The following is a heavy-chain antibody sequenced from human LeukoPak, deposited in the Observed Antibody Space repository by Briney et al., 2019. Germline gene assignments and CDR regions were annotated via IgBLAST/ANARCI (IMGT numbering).Heavy chain of an antibody. CDR1: GGSISSGDYY. J-gene: IGHJ5*02. D-gene: IGHD3-10*01. CDR2: INHSGST. V-gene: IGHV4-39*07. Sequence: SETLPLTCTVSGGSISSGDYYWSWIRQPPGKGLEWIGEINHSGSTNYNPSLKSRVTISVDTSKNQFSLKLSSVTAADTAVYYCARGLGIRVAWFDPWGQGTLVTVSS. CDR3: ARGLGIRVAWFDP.